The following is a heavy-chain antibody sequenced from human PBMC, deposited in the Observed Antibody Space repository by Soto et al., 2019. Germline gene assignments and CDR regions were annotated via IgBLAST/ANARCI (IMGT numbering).Heavy chain of an antibody. D-gene: IGHD6-13*01. CDR2: ISYDGSNK. CDR1: GFTFSSYG. J-gene: IGHJ4*02. CDR3: AKDMSGSHFDY. Sequence: QVQLVESGGGVVQPGRSLRLSCAASGFTFSSYGMHWVRQAPGKGLEWVAVISYDGSNKYYADSVKGRFTISRDNSKNTLYLQMSSLRAEETAVYYCAKDMSGSHFDYWGQGTLVTVSS. V-gene: IGHV3-30*18.